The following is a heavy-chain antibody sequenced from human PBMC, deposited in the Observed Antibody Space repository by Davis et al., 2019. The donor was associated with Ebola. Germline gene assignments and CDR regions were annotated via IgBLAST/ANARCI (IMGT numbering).Heavy chain of an antibody. V-gene: IGHV3-30*02. CDR2: IRYDGSNK. J-gene: IGHJ4*02. CDR3: AREGGY. Sequence: GESLKISCAASGFTFSSYGMHWVRQAPGKGLEWVAFIRYDGSNKYYADSVKGRFTISRDNSKNTLYLQMNSLRAEDTAVYYCAREGGYWGQGTLVTVSS. D-gene: IGHD3-16*01. CDR1: GFTFSSYG.